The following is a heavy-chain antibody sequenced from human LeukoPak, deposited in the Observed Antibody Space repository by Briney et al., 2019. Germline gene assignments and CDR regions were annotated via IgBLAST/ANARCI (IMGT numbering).Heavy chain of an antibody. CDR3: ANYYDSSGSSYFDY. D-gene: IGHD3-22*01. CDR1: GFTFSSYA. J-gene: IGHJ4*02. CDR2: ISGSGGST. Sequence: GGSLGLSCAASGFTFSSYAMSWVRQAPGKGLEWVSAISGSGGSTYYADSVKGRFTISRDNSKNTLYLQMNSLRAEDTAVYYCANYYDSSGSSYFDYWGQGTLVTVSS. V-gene: IGHV3-23*01.